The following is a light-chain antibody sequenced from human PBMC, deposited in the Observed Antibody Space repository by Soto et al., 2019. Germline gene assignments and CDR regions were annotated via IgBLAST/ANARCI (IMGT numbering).Light chain of an antibody. J-gene: IGLJ2*01. Sequence: QSVLTQPASVSGSPGQSITISCTGTSSDVGSYNLVSWYQQNPGKAPKLMIYEGSKRPSGVSNRFSGSKSGNKASLTLSGLQAEDEADYYCCSYAGSSTDVVFGGGTKLTVL. CDR2: EGS. V-gene: IGLV2-23*01. CDR1: SSDVGSYNL. CDR3: CSYAGSSTDVV.